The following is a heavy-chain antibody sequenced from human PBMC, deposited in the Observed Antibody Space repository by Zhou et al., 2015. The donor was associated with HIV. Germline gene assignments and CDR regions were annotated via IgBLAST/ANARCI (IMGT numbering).Heavy chain of an antibody. D-gene: IGHD3-22*01. CDR2: IIPIFGTA. CDR3: ASTNTNYYDSSGSFDY. J-gene: IGHJ4*02. Sequence: QVQLVQSGAEVKKPGSSVKVSCKASGGTFSSYAISWVRQAPGQGLEWMGGIIPIFGTANYAQKFQGRVTITADESTSTAYMELSSLRSEDTAVYYCASTNTNYYDSSGSFDYWGQGTLVTVSS. V-gene: IGHV1-69*01. CDR1: GGTFSSYA.